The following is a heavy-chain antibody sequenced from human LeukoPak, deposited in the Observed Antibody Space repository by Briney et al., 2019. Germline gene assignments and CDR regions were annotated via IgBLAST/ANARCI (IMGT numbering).Heavy chain of an antibody. D-gene: IGHD3-3*01. Sequence: GGSLRLSCAASGFTFSDYYMSWVRQAPGKGLEWVSAISGSGGSTYYADSVKGRFTISRDNSKNTLYLQMNSLRAEDTAVYYCAKDSSSGPFDYWGQGTLVTVSS. V-gene: IGHV3-23*01. CDR3: AKDSSSGPFDY. CDR2: ISGSGGST. J-gene: IGHJ4*02. CDR1: GFTFSDYY.